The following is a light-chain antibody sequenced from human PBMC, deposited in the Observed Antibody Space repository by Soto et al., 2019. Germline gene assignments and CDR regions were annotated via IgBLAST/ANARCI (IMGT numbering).Light chain of an antibody. J-gene: IGLJ1*01. CDR1: SSDVGGYNY. V-gene: IGLV2-14*01. CDR3: SSYTSSTTLYV. Sequence: ALTQPASVSGSPGQSITISCTGTSSDVGGYNYVSWYQQHPGKAPKLMIYDVSNRPSGVSNRFSGSKSGNTASLTISGLQAEDEAEYCCSSYTSSTTLYVFGTGTKLTVL. CDR2: DVS.